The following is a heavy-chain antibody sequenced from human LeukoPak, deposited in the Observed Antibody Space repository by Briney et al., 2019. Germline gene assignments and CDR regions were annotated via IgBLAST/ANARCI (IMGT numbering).Heavy chain of an antibody. CDR3: ARIGIAAAIFWNWFDP. D-gene: IGHD6-13*01. V-gene: IGHV1-58*02. CDR2: IVVGSGNT. CDR1: GFTFTSSA. Sequence: ASVKVSCKASGFTFTSSAMQWVRQARGQRLEWIGWIVVGSGNTNYAQKFQERVTITRDMSTSTAYMELSSLRSEDTAVYYCARIGIAAAIFWNWFDPWGQGTLVTVSS. J-gene: IGHJ5*02.